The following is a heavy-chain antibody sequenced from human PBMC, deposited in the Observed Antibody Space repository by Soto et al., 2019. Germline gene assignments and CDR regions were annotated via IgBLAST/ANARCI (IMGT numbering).Heavy chain of an antibody. CDR2: IYSGGST. V-gene: IGHV3-66*01. CDR3: ARGKDSSGYYYDY. J-gene: IGHJ4*02. Sequence: EVQLVESGGGLVQPGGSLRLSCAASGFTVSSNYMSWVRQAPGKGLEWVSVIYSGGSTYYADSVKGRFTISRDNSKNTLDLQMNSLRAEDTAVYYCARGKDSSGYYYDYWGQGTLVTVSS. CDR1: GFTVSSNY. D-gene: IGHD3-22*01.